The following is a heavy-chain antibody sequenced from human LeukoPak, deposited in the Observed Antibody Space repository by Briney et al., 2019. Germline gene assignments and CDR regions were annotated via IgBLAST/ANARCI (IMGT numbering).Heavy chain of an antibody. D-gene: IGHD3-10*01. CDR1: GGSISNYY. J-gene: IGHJ4*02. Sequence: SETLSLTCTVPGGSISNYYWSWIRQSPGKGLEWMAYIHYSGSTNYNPSLKSRVTISLDTSKNLFSLKLSSVTAADTAVYYCATYLFRGDTHYFDYWGQGIVVTVSS. V-gene: IGHV4-59*01. CDR2: IHYSGST. CDR3: ATYLFRGDTHYFDY.